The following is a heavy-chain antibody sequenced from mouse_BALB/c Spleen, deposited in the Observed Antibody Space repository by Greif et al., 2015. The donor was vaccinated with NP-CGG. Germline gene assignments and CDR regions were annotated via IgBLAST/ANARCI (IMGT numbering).Heavy chain of an antibody. CDR1: GFNIKDYY. V-gene: IGHV14-1*02. Sequence: VQLQQSGAELVRPGALVKLSCKASGFNIKDYYMHWVEQRPEQGLEWIGWIDPENGNTIYDPKFQGKASITADTSSNTAYLQLSSLTSEDTAVYYCSYGNYPYYFDYWGQGTTLTVSS. CDR2: IDPENGNT. CDR3: SYGNYPYYFDY. J-gene: IGHJ2*01. D-gene: IGHD2-1*01.